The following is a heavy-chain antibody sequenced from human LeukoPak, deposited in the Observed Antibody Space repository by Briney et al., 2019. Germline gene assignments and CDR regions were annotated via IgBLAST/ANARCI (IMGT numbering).Heavy chain of an antibody. CDR2: IDPYDSNT. D-gene: IGHD5-18*01. Sequence: GESLKIPCRGSGYSFTAYWISWVRQMSGKGLGWMGRIDPYDSNTNFSPSFQGPVTISVDKSISTAYLQWSSLKASDTAMYYCARTCGYNYGPGDLWGQGTLVTVSS. V-gene: IGHV5-10-1*01. CDR3: ARTCGYNYGPGDL. CDR1: GYSFTAYW. J-gene: IGHJ5*02.